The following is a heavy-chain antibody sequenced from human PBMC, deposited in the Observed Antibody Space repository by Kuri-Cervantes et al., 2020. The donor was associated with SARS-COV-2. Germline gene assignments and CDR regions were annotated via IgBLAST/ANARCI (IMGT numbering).Heavy chain of an antibody. D-gene: IGHD1-1*01. J-gene: IGHJ4*02. V-gene: IGHV4-59*01. CDR3: ARALGTTGDY. CDR1: GGSISSYY. Sequence: SETLSLTCTVSGGSISSYYWSWTRQPPGKGLEWIGYIYYSGSTNYNPSLKSRVTISVDTSKTQFSLKLSSVTAADTAVYYCARALGTTGDYWGQGTLVTVSS. CDR2: IYYSGST.